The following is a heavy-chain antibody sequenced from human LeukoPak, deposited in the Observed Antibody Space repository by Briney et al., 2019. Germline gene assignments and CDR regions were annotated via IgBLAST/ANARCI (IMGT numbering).Heavy chain of an antibody. D-gene: IGHD3-3*01. Sequence: SETLSLTCTVSGGSISSYYWSWIRQPPGKGLEWIGYIYYSGSTNYNPSLKSRVTISVDTSKNQFSLKLSSVTAADTAVYYCARGYYDFWSGYTHFDYWGQGTLVTVSS. CDR1: GGSISSYY. V-gene: IGHV4-59*01. J-gene: IGHJ4*02. CDR3: ARGYYDFWSGYTHFDY. CDR2: IYYSGST.